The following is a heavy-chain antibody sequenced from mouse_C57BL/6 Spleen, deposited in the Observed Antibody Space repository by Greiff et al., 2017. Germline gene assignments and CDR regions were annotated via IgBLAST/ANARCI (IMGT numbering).Heavy chain of an antibody. D-gene: IGHD4-1*01. CDR1: GFTFSDYG. Sequence: EVQLVESGGGLVKPGGSLKLSCAASGFTFSDYGMHWVRQAPEKGLEWVAYISSGSSTIYYADTVKGRFTISRDNAKNTLFLQMTSLRSEDTAMYYCERQGGTRYGYLDVWGTGTTVTVSS. J-gene: IGHJ1*03. CDR3: ERQGGTRYGYLDV. V-gene: IGHV5-17*01. CDR2: ISSGSSTI.